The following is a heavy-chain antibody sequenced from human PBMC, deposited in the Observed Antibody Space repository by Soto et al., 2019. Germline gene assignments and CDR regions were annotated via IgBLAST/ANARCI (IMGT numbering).Heavy chain of an antibody. J-gene: IGHJ4*02. V-gene: IGHV1-69*13. CDR3: ARDHYCSGGSCYSAFDY. CDR1: GGTFSSYA. Sequence: ASVKVSCKASGGTFSSYAISWVRQAPGQGLEWMGGIIPIFGTANYAQKFQGRVTITADESTSTAYMELSSLRSEDTAVYYCARDHYCSGGSCYSAFDYWGQGTLVTVSS. D-gene: IGHD2-15*01. CDR2: IIPIFGTA.